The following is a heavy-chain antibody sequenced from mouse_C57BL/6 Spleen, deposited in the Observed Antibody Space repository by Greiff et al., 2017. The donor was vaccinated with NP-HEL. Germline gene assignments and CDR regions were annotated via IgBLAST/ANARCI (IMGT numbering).Heavy chain of an antibody. Sequence: QVQLQQPGAELVMPGASVKLSCKASGYTFTSYWMHWVKQRPGQGLEWIGEIDPSDSYTNYNQKFKGKSTLTVDKSSSTAYMQLSSLTSEDSAVYYCARGIYYYGSFDVWGTGTTVTVSS. D-gene: IGHD1-1*01. CDR3: ARGIYYYGSFDV. J-gene: IGHJ1*03. V-gene: IGHV1-69*01. CDR1: GYTFTSYW. CDR2: IDPSDSYT.